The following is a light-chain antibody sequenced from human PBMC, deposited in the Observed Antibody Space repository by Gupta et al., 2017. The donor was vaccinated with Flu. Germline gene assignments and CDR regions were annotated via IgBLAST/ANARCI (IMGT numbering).Light chain of an antibody. J-gene: IGLJ2*01. CDR1: SSDVGGYNS. V-gene: IGLV2-14*01. CDR3: STYTSSSTRRVV. CDR2: EVS. Sequence: QSAMTQPASVSESPGQSITISCAGTSSDVGGYNSLSWYQQHPDKAPNLMIYEVSKQPSGGPNRFSGSKSGNTAALTISGLQAEDEADYYCSTYTSSSTRRVVFGGGTKLTVL.